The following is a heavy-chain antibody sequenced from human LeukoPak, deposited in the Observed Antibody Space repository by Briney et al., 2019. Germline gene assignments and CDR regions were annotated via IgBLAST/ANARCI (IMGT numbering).Heavy chain of an antibody. V-gene: IGHV3-23*01. CDR1: GFTFSSYA. CDR3: ASLTPGGYCSSTSCADDWFDP. CDR2: ISGSGGST. J-gene: IGHJ5*02. D-gene: IGHD2-2*01. Sequence: PGGSLRLSCAASGFTFSSYAMSWVRQAPGKGLEWVSAISGSGGSTYYADSVKGRFTISRDNAKNSLYLQMNSLRAEDTAVYYCASLTPGGYCSSTSCADDWFDPWGQGTLVTVSS.